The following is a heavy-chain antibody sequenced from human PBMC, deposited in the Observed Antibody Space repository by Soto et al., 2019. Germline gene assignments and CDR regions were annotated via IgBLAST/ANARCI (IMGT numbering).Heavy chain of an antibody. J-gene: IGHJ6*02. Sequence: GESLKISCKGSGYSFTSYWISWVRQMPGKGLEWMGRIDPSDSYTNYSPSFQGHVTISADKSISTAYLQWSSLKASDTAMYYCARRDSYSYYYYGMDVWGQGTTVTVS. V-gene: IGHV5-10-1*01. CDR3: ARRDSYSYYYYGMDV. D-gene: IGHD5-18*01. CDR1: GYSFTSYW. CDR2: IDPSDSYT.